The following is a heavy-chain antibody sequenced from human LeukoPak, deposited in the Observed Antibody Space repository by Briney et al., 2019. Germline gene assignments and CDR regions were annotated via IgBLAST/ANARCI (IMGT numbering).Heavy chain of an antibody. CDR2: ISYDGSNK. CDR3: AKDLGGFGGNLESILGY. V-gene: IGHV3-30*18. J-gene: IGHJ4*02. Sequence: GGSPRLSCAASGFTFSSYGMHWVRQAPGKGLEWVAVISYDGSNKHYADSVKGRFTISRDNSKNTLYLQMNSLRAEDTAVYYCAKDLGGFGGNLESILGYWGQGTLVTVSS. D-gene: IGHD3-16*01. CDR1: GFTFSSYG.